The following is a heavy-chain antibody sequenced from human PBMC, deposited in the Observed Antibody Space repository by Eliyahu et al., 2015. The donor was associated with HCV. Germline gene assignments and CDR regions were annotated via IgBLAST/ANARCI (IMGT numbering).Heavy chain of an antibody. CDR3: ARDQVALGPVPDAFDI. J-gene: IGHJ3*02. CDR2: IWYDGSNK. Sequence: QVQLVESGGGVVQPGRSLRLSCAASGFTFSXYGMHWVRQAPGKGLEWVAVIWYDGSNKYYADSVKGRFTISRDNSKNTLYLQMNSLRAEDTAVYYCARDQVALGPVPDAFDIWGQGTMVTVSS. V-gene: IGHV3-33*01. D-gene: IGHD5-12*01. CDR1: GFTFSXYG.